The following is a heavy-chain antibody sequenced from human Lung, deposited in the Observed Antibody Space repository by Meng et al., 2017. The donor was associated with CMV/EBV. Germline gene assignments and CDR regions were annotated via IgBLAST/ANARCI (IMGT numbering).Heavy chain of an antibody. CDR1: GGSVSSGSFY. J-gene: IGHJ3*02. CDR2: VYYSGST. Sequence: GSLRLSCTVSGGSVSSGSFYWSWIRQPPGEGLEWIGFVYYSGSTNYNPALKSRVIMSIDTSKNQFSLKLSSVTAADTAMYCCARVPQNIAAAGISAFDIWGQGXMVTVSS. CDR3: ARVPQNIAAAGISAFDI. V-gene: IGHV4-61*01. D-gene: IGHD6-13*01.